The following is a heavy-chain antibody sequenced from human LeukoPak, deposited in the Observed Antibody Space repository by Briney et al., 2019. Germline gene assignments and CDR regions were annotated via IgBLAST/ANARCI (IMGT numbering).Heavy chain of an antibody. CDR3: ARAHIVGDAFDI. D-gene: IGHD2-21*01. Sequence: GRSLRLSCAASGFTFSSYSMNWVRQAPGKGLEWVSSISSSSSYIYYADSVKGRFTISRDNAKNSLYLQMNSLRAEDTAVYYCARAHIVGDAFDIWGQGTMVTVAP. V-gene: IGHV3-21*01. CDR2: ISSSSSYI. J-gene: IGHJ3*02. CDR1: GFTFSSYS.